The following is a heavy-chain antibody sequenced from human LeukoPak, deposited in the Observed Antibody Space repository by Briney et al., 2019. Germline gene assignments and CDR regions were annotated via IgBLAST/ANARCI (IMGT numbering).Heavy chain of an antibody. CDR3: ARALGATWGYFDY. Sequence: PSETLSPTCTVSGGSISSYYWSWIRQPPGKGLEWIGYIYYSGSTNYNPSLKSRVTISVDTSKNQFSLKLSSVTAADTAVYYCARALGATWGYFDYWGQGTLVTVSS. J-gene: IGHJ4*02. V-gene: IGHV4-59*01. D-gene: IGHD1-26*01. CDR1: GGSISSYY. CDR2: IYYSGST.